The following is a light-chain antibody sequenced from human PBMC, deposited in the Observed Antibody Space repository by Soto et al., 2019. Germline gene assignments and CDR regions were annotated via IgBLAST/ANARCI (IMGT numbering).Light chain of an antibody. CDR1: QSVSSSY. CDR2: DGY. V-gene: IGKV3-11*01. J-gene: IGKJ5*01. Sequence: EIVLTQSPATLSLSPGERATLSCRASQSVSSSYLAWYQQKPGQAPRLLIYDGYYRATDTPPRFSGSGSGTDFTLTISSLEPEDSAVYYCQQRNMWPITFGQGTRLENK. CDR3: QQRNMWPIT.